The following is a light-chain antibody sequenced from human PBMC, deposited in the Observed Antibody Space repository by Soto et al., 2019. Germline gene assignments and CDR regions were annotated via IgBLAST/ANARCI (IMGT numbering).Light chain of an antibody. CDR2: AAS. V-gene: IGKV3-11*01. CDR1: QSISDY. CDR3: QQCSNWPRT. Sequence: LPQSPATLSLPQGERATLSCRASQSISDYLAWYQQKPGQAPRLLIYAASSRATGIPARFSGSGSGTDFTLTISSLEPEDCAVYYCQQCSNWPRTFGQGTKVDIK. J-gene: IGKJ1*01.